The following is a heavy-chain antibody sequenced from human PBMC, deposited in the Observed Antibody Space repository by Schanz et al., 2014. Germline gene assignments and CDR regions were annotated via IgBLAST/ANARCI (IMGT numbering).Heavy chain of an antibody. Sequence: EVHLVESGGGLVQPGGSLRLSCAASGFTFSTHAMSWVRQAPGKGLEWVSSISGDHRNTFYADSVKGRFTISRDSSKNTLYLQMSSLRADDTAVYYCAKAADWPVTRFDPWGQGTLVTVSS. D-gene: IGHD3-9*01. CDR3: AKAADWPVTRFDP. CDR1: GFTFSTHA. J-gene: IGHJ5*02. V-gene: IGHV3-23*04. CDR2: ISGDHRNT.